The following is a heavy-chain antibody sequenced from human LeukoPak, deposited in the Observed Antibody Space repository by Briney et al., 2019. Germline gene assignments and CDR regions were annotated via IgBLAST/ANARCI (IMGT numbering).Heavy chain of an antibody. Sequence: GGSLRLSCAASGFTFSSYWMHWVRQAPGKGLVWVSRINTDGSSTSYADSVKGRFTISRDNARNTLYLQMNSLRAEDTAVHYCARASGLERLAPFDYWGQGTLVTVSS. CDR2: INTDGSST. CDR3: ARASGLERLAPFDY. CDR1: GFTFSSYW. J-gene: IGHJ4*02. D-gene: IGHD1-1*01. V-gene: IGHV3-74*01.